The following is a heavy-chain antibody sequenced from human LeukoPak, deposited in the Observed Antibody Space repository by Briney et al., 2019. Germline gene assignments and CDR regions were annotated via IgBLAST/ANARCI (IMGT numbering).Heavy chain of an antibody. CDR1: GYTFTSYG. CDR2: ISAYNGNT. D-gene: IGHD3-22*01. CDR3: ASFGIYYDSSGPAYGFDP. V-gene: IGHV1-18*01. J-gene: IGHJ5*02. Sequence: ASVKRSCKASGYTFTSYGISWVRQAPGQGLEWMGWISAYNGNTNYAQKLQGRVTMTTDTSTSTAYMELRSLRSDDTAVYYCASFGIYYDSSGPAYGFDPWGQGTLVTVSS.